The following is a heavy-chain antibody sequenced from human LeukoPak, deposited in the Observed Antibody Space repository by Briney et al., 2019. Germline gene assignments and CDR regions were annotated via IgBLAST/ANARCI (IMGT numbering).Heavy chain of an antibody. CDR2: ISVSNTYI. V-gene: IGHV3-21*01. CDR1: GFTFSTYS. Sequence: GGSLRLSCAASGFTFSTYSMNWVRQAPGKGLEWVSSISVSNTYIYYTDSVKGRFTISRGNSKNKLYLQMNSLRAEDTAVYYCARGGLGIGDFDIWGQGTMVTVSS. CDR3: ARGGLGIGDFDI. J-gene: IGHJ3*02. D-gene: IGHD7-27*01.